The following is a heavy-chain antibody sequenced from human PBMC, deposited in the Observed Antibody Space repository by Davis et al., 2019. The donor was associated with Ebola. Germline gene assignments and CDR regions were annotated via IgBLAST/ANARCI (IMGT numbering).Heavy chain of an antibody. CDR3: ARATGADY. CDR1: GFSFTTYS. CDR2: ISGSGGST. V-gene: IGHV3-23*01. Sequence: GESLKISCAAAGFSFTTYSMSWVRQAPGKGLEWVSAISGSGGSTYYADSVKGRFTISRDNSKKTLYLQMNSLRAEDTAVYYCARATGADYWGQGTLVTVSS. J-gene: IGHJ4*02. D-gene: IGHD1-14*01.